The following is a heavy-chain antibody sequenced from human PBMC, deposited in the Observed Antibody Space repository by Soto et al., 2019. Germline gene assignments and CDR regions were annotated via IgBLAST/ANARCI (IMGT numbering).Heavy chain of an antibody. J-gene: IGHJ5*02. CDR3: ARSREYSTSPAFDP. V-gene: IGHV3-64*01. Sequence: GGSLRLSCAASGFTFSSYAMHWVRQAPGKGLEYVSAISSNGGSTYYANSVKGRFTISRDNSKNTLYLQMGSLRAEDMAVYYCARSREYSTSPAFDPWGQGTLVTVSS. D-gene: IGHD6-6*01. CDR2: ISSNGGST. CDR1: GFTFSSYA.